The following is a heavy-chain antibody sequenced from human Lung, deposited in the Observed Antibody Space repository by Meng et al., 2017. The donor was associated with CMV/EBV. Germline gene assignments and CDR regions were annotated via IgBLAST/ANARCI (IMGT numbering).Heavy chain of an antibody. CDR2: ISYTGYI. D-gene: IGHD1-1*01. CDR3: AGPDDMGSSPHDPFDM. CDR1: GASISSNY. V-gene: IGHV4-59*01. Sequence: SETLSLXCTVSGASISSNYWSWSRRPPGKGLEYIGSISYTGYIEYNPSLKGRVTISLDTSKNHFSLKLTTVTAADTAMYYCAGPDDMGSSPHDPFDMWGQGTXVTVSS. J-gene: IGHJ3*02.